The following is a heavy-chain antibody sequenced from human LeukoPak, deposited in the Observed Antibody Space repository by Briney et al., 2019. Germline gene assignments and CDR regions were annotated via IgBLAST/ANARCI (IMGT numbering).Heavy chain of an antibody. Sequence: TGGSLRLSCAASGFTFSSYWMSWVRQAPGKGLEWVANIKQDGSEKYYVDSVKGRFTISRDNAKNSLFLQMNRLRAEDTAVYYCARDSYYYGSGSRFDYWGQGTLVTVSS. CDR2: IKQDGSEK. CDR1: GFTFSSYW. V-gene: IGHV3-7*01. D-gene: IGHD3-10*01. J-gene: IGHJ4*02. CDR3: ARDSYYYGSGSRFDY.